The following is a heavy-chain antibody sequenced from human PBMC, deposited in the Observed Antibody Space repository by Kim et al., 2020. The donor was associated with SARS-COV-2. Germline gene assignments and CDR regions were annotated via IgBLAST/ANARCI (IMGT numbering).Heavy chain of an antibody. CDR3: ARDKLPQYYYDNSGYSFSYGMDV. Sequence: SETLSLTCVVSSGSISSTNWWSWVRQPPTKGLEWIGEIYHSGSTNYNPSLKSRVTISVDKSRNQFSLNLSSVTAADTAVYYCARDKLPQYYYDNSGYSFSYGMDVWGQGTTVTVSS. D-gene: IGHD3-22*01. CDR1: SGSISSTNW. J-gene: IGHJ6*02. V-gene: IGHV4-4*02. CDR2: IYHSGST.